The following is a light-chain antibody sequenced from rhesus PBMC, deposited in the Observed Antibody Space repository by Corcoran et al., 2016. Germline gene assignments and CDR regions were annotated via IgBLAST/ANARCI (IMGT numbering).Light chain of an antibody. CDR1: QGISNY. CDR2: YAT. J-gene: IGKJ2*01. Sequence: DIQMTQSPSSVSASVGDRAIITCRASQGISNYLAWFQQKPGKAPKLLIHYATTLQSGVPSRFSGSGSGTEFTLTISRLQPEDFATYYCQQYNNLPYSFGQGTKVEIK. CDR3: QQYNNLPYS. V-gene: IGKV1-25*01.